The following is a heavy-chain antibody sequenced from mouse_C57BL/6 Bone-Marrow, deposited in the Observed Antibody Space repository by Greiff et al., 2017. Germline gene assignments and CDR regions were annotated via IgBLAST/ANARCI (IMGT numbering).Heavy chain of an antibody. CDR2: IYPGSGNT. V-gene: IGHV1-84*01. CDR1: GYTFTDYY. J-gene: IGHJ2*01. Sequence: QVHVKQSGPELVKPGASVKISCKASGYTFTDYYINWVKQRPGQGLEWIGWIYPGSGNTKYNEKFKGKATLTVDTSSSTAYMQLSSLTSEDSAVYFCAREHYGSSCGYWGQGTTLTVSS. D-gene: IGHD1-1*01. CDR3: AREHYGSSCGY.